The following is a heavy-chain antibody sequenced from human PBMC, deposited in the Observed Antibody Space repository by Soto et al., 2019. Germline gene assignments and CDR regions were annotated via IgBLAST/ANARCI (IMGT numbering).Heavy chain of an antibody. V-gene: IGHV4-31*03. CDR2: IYYSGST. J-gene: IGHJ5*02. D-gene: IGHD3-10*01. Sequence: QVQLQESGPGLVKPSQTLSLTCTVSGGSISSGGYYWSWIRQHPGKGLEWIGYIYYSGSTYYNPSLQSRVTISVDTSKNQFSLKLSSVTAADTAVYYWARGFSSWFGELLGSCWFDPWGQGTLVTVSS. CDR1: GGSISSGGYY. CDR3: ARGFSSWFGELLGSCWFDP.